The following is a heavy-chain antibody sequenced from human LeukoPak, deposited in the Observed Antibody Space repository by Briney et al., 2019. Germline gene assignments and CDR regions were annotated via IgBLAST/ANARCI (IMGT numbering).Heavy chain of an antibody. CDR1: GFTFSDYY. J-gene: IGHJ4*02. V-gene: IGHV3-11*04. Sequence: GGSLRLSCAASGFTFSDYYMSWIRQAPGKGLEWVSYISSSGSTIYYADSVKGRFTISRDNAKNLLYLQMNSLRAEDTAVYYCAGTYGDGSSDFDYWGQGTLVTVSS. CDR3: AGTYGDGSSDFDY. D-gene: IGHD4-17*01. CDR2: ISSSGSTI.